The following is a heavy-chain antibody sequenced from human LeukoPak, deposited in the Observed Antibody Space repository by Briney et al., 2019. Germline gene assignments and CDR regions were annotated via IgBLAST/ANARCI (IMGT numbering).Heavy chain of an antibody. CDR1: GFTFSSYG. Sequence: PGGTLRLSCAASGFTFSSYGMSWVRQAPGKGLEWVSAISGSGGSTYYADSVKGRFTISRDNSKNTLYLQMNSLRAEDTAVYYCAKDKGDGYNYYFDYWGQGTLVTVSS. J-gene: IGHJ4*02. V-gene: IGHV3-23*01. CDR3: AKDKGDGYNYYFDY. D-gene: IGHD5-24*01. CDR2: ISGSGGST.